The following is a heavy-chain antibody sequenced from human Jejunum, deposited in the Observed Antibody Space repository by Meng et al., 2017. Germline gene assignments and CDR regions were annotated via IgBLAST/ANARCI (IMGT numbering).Heavy chain of an antibody. Sequence: GGSLRLSCGASGFTFNDFAMHWVRQAPGKGLEWVSGISWNSGNIAYADSVKGRFIISRDNAKNSLYLQMNSLRTEDTALYYCAKDGGPYGDFIGQSGRYDYWGQGTLVTVSS. J-gene: IGHJ4*02. V-gene: IGHV3-9*01. CDR1: GFTFNDFA. CDR2: ISWNSGNI. CDR3: AKDGGPYGDFIGQSGRYDY. D-gene: IGHD4-17*01.